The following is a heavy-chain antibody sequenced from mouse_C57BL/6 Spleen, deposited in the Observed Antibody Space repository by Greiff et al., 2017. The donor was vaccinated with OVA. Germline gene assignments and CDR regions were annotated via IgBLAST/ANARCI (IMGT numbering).Heavy chain of an antibody. CDR3: ASGGLLRYFDV. V-gene: IGHV1-81*01. CDR1: GYTFTSYG. Sequence: QVQLQQSGAELARPGASVKLSCKASGYTFTSYGISWVKQRTGQGLEWIGEIYPRSGNTYYNEKFKGKATLTADKSSSTAYMELRSLTSEDSAVYFCASGGLLRYFDVWGTGTTVTVSS. D-gene: IGHD2-3*01. J-gene: IGHJ1*03. CDR2: IYPRSGNT.